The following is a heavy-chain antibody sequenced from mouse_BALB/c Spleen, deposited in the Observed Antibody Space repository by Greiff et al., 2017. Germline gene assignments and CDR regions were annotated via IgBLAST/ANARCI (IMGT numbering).Heavy chain of an antibody. V-gene: IGHV5-6-5*01. Sequence: EVKLMESGGGLVKPGGSLKLSCAASGFTFSSYAMSWVRQTPEKRLEWVASISSGGSTYYPDSVKGRFTISRDNARNILYLQMSSLRSEDTAMYYCARGQDTTGWYFDVWGAGTTVTVSS. D-gene: IGHD1-1*01. CDR3: ARGQDTTGWYFDV. CDR2: ISSGGST. J-gene: IGHJ1*01. CDR1: GFTFSSYA.